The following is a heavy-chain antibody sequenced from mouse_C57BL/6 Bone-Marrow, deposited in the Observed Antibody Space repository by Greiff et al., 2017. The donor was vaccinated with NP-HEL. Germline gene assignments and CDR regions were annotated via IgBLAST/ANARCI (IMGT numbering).Heavy chain of an antibody. J-gene: IGHJ4*01. CDR2: INPNNGGT. CDR1: GYTFTDYY. Sequence: EVKLQQSGPELVKPGASVKISCKASGYTFTDYYMNWVKQSHGKSLEWIGDINPNNGGTSYNQKFKGKATLTVDKSSSTAYMELRSLTSEDSAVYYCARDYGSPMDYWGQGTSVTVSS. D-gene: IGHD1-1*01. V-gene: IGHV1-26*01. CDR3: ARDYGSPMDY.